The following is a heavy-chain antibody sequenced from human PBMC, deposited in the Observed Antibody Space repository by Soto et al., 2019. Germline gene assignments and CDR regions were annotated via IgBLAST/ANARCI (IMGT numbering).Heavy chain of an antibody. D-gene: IGHD6-19*01. J-gene: IGHJ4*02. CDR3: AYRRCGWYGFDC. CDR1: GFSLSTSGVG. Sequence: QVTLKESGPTLVKPTQPLTLTCTFSGFSLSTSGVGVGWIRQPPGKALEWLALIFWDAEEHSSPSLKSRLTLTKHSSNNPVVLTLTNFYPVYTDRYYCAYRRCGWYGFDCWGPEVLVTVSS. CDR2: IFWDAEE. V-gene: IGHV2-5*02.